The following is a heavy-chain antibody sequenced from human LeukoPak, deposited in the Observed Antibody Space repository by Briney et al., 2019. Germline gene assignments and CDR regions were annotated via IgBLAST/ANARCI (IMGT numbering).Heavy chain of an antibody. CDR3: ARVPGDFWSGFTYFDY. CDR1: GFTFSSYW. CDR2: IKQDGSEK. D-gene: IGHD3-3*01. V-gene: IGHV3-7*01. J-gene: IGHJ4*02. Sequence: GGSLRLSCAASGFTFSSYWMSWVRQAPGKGLEWVANIKQDGSEKYYVDSVKGRFTISRDNAKNSLYLQMNSLRAEDTAVYYCARVPGDFWSGFTYFDYWGQGTLVTVSS.